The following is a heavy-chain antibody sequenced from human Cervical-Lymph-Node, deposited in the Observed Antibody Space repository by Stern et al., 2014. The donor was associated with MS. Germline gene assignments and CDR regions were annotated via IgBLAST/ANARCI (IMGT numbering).Heavy chain of an antibody. CDR1: GGAFNTYP. J-gene: IGHJ6*02. Sequence: QLVQSGAEVKKPWSSVKVSCKASGGAFNTYPINWVRQARGRALEWMGGIIPIFGTPNYAQRFKGRVTIGADEATTTAYMELSSLTYEDTAVYYCATPVSVTVGAMDVWGQGTAVTVSS. D-gene: IGHD2-21*02. CDR3: ATPVSVTVGAMDV. V-gene: IGHV1-69*01. CDR2: IIPIFGTP.